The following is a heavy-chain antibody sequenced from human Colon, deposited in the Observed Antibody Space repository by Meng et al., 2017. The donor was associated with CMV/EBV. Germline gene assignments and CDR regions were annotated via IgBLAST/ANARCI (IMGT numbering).Heavy chain of an antibody. V-gene: IGHV1-18*01. D-gene: IGHD6-6*01. CDR3: ARVYEYSSSWGSDY. CDR2: ISADNRYT. Sequence: QVQWVQSGAEVKKPGASVKVYCKISGYVFDLYGISWVRQAPGQGLEWMGWISADNRYTSYAQKLEGRVTMTRDTSTSTAYMELRSLRSDDTAVYYCARVYEYSSSWGSDYWGQGTLVTVSS. CDR1: GYVFDLYG. J-gene: IGHJ4*02.